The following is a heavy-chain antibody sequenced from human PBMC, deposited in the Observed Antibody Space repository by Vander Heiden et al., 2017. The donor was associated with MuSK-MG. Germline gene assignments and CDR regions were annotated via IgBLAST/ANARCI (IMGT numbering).Heavy chain of an antibody. Sequence: QGQLQQWGAGLLKPSGTLSLSSAVYGGSFSGYYWSWIRQPPGKGLEWIGEINHSGSTNYNPSLKSRVTISVDTSKNQFSLKLSSVTAADTAVYYCASLGDPWFDPWGQGTLVTVSS. CDR3: ASLGDPWFDP. CDR1: GGSFSGYY. CDR2: INHSGST. D-gene: IGHD2-21*01. V-gene: IGHV4-34*01. J-gene: IGHJ5*02.